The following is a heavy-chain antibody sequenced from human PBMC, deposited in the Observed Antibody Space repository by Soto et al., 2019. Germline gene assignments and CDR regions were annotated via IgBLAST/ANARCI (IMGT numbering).Heavy chain of an antibody. CDR2: INPTSGGT. CDR3: ARGVRIVLFLDAPLLGH. V-gene: IGHV1-2*02. CDR1: GYIFSDFF. D-gene: IGHD2-8*02. Sequence: GASVKVSCKTSGYIFSDFFIHWVRQAPGQGLEWMGWINPTSGGTKYAQKFQGRVTMTRDTSITTAYMELSGLRSDDTAVYYCARGVRIVLFLDAPLLGHWGQGTLVTVSS. J-gene: IGHJ4*02.